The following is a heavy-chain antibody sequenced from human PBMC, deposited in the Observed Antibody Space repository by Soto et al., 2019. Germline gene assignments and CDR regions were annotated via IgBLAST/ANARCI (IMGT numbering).Heavy chain of an antibody. CDR2: VYYTGTT. Sequence: SETLTLTSPVSGGSIGSYHWSCFRQPPGKGLEWIASVYYTGTTNYNPSLGSRVTISIDAPENQISLKLTSVTAADTAVYYCAREPQKNYDFWSAWLDPWGQGTLVTSPQ. J-gene: IGHJ5*02. V-gene: IGHV4-59*01. CDR1: GGSIGSYH. D-gene: IGHD3-3*01. CDR3: AREPQKNYDFWSAWLDP.